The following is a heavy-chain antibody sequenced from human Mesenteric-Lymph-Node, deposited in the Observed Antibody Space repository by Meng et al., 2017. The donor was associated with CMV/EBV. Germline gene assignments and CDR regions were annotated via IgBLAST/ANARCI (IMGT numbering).Heavy chain of an antibody. Sequence: QVQLVQSRAEVGKPGASVMVSCKASGYTFTDFYIHWVRQAPGQGLEWMGRINPNSGVSNSAQNFQGRVTMTRDTSINTAYMELSSLTSDDTAVYYCGRGQQTFDPWGQGTLVTVSS. J-gene: IGHJ5*02. D-gene: IGHD1-1*01. CDR1: GYTFTDFY. CDR2: INPNSGVS. V-gene: IGHV1-2*06. CDR3: GRGQQTFDP.